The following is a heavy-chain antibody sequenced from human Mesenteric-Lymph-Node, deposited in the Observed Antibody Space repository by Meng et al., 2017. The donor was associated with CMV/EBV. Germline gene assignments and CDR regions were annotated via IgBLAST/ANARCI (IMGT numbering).Heavy chain of an antibody. CDR2: IYYSGST. Sequence: SETLSLTCTVSGGSISSGDYYWSWIRQPPGKGLEWIGYIYYSGSTYYNPSLKSRVTISVDTSKNQFSLKLSSVTAADTAVYYCARDSAGAVVVPADSYYYYGMDVWGQGTRSPSP. J-gene: IGHJ6*02. CDR1: GGSISSGDYY. CDR3: ARDSAGAVVVPADSYYYYGMDV. V-gene: IGHV4-30-4*08. D-gene: IGHD2-2*01.